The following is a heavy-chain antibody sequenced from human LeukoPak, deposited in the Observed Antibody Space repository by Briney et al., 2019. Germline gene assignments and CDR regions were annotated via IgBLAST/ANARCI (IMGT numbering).Heavy chain of an antibody. Sequence: VKVSCKASGYTFTGYYMHWVRQAPGQGLEWMGWINPNSGGTNYAQKFQGWVTMTRDTSISTAYMELSSLRSEDTAVYYCARARSVGYSNYVAPPDYWGQGTLVTVSS. D-gene: IGHD4-11*01. CDR1: GYTFTGYY. J-gene: IGHJ4*02. CDR3: ARARSVGYSNYVAPPDY. V-gene: IGHV1-2*04. CDR2: INPNSGGT.